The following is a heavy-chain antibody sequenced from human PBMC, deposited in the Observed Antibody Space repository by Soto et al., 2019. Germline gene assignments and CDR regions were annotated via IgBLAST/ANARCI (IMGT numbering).Heavy chain of an antibody. V-gene: IGHV4-39*01. CDR2: IYYSGST. CDR1: GGSISSSSYY. D-gene: IGHD2-2*01. Sequence: QLQLQESGPGLVKPSETLSLTCTVSGGSISSSSYYWGWIRQPPGKGLEWIGSIYYSGSTYYNPSLKSRVTISVDTSKNQFSLKLSSVTAADTAVYYCARQRPAAIGLGDYWGQGTLVTVSS. CDR3: ARQRPAAIGLGDY. J-gene: IGHJ4*02.